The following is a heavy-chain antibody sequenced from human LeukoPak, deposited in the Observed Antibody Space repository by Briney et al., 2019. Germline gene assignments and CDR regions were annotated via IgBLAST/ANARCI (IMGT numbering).Heavy chain of an antibody. D-gene: IGHD1-26*01. CDR1: GFTFSGSA. V-gene: IGHV3-73*01. J-gene: IGHJ4*02. CDR2: IRSKANSYAT. Sequence: GGSLRLSCAAPGFTFSGSAMHWVRQASGKGLEWVGRIRSKANSYATAYAASVKGRFTISRDDSKNTAYLQMNSLKTEDTAVYYCTRHAVGASGYWGQGTLVTVSS. CDR3: TRHAVGASGY.